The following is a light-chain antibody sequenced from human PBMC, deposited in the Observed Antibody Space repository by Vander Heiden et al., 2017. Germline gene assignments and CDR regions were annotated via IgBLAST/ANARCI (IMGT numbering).Light chain of an antibody. CDR2: GKS. CDR3: QSDDSSLSGSV. J-gene: IGLJ2*01. CDR1: SSNLGAGDD. Sequence: QSVLTQPPSVSVAPGQRVPISRTGTSSNLGAGDDVPWYQQLPGTAPKLLMYGKSKRPSGVPARFSGSKSGTSATLATTGLQAEDGADYYCQSDDSSLSGSVFGGGTKLTVL. V-gene: IGLV1-40*01.